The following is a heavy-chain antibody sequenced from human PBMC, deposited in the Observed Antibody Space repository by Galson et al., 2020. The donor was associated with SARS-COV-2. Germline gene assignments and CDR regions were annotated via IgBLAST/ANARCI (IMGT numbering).Heavy chain of an antibody. CDR2: IIYSGGST. V-gene: IGHV3-23*03. Sequence: GGSLRLSCAASGFTFSNYAMSWVRQAPGKGLEWVSIIYSGGSTYYADSVKGRFTISRDNSKNTLYLQMNSLRAEDTAVYYCAKTMYLYDSSGYFLWGQGTLVTVSS. CDR3: AKTMYLYDSSGYFL. J-gene: IGHJ4*02. CDR1: GFTFSNYA. D-gene: IGHD3-22*01.